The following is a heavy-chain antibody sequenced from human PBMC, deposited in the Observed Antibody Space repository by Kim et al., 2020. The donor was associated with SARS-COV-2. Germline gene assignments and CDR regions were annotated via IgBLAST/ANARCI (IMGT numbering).Heavy chain of an antibody. Sequence: ADSVKGRSTISRDNSKNTLYLQLNSLRAEDTAVYYCAIVASKLRFLNFEYWGQGTLVTVSP. V-gene: IGHV3-23*01. CDR3: AIVASKLRFLNFEY. D-gene: IGHD3-3*01. J-gene: IGHJ4*02.